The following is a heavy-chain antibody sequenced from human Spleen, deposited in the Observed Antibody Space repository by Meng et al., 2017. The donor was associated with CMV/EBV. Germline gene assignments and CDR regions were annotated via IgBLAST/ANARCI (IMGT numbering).Heavy chain of an antibody. CDR2: INSDVSST. Sequence: GESLKISCAASGFTFRTYWNHWVRKAPGKGLVWVSHINSDVSSTSYADSVKGRFTISRDNAKNSLYLQMNSLRAEDTALYYCARDPTDVTQYFDYWGQGTLVTVSS. D-gene: IGHD4-11*01. CDR1: GFTFRTYW. J-gene: IGHJ4*02. CDR3: ARDPTDVTQYFDY. V-gene: IGHV3-74*01.